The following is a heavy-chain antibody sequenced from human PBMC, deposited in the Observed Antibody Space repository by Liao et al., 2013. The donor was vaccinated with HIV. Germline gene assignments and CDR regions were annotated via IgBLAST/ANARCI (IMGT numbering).Heavy chain of an antibody. Sequence: QVQLQESGPGLMKPSQTLSLTCTVSGDSINSGDYYWSWIRQPPGKGLEWIGYFSYSGSTYYNPSLWGRVTISVDGSKTQFSLKLTSVTAADTAIYYCVRELGGRSRQGLFDYWGQGALVTVSS. CDR1: GDSINSGDYY. J-gene: IGHJ4*02. V-gene: IGHV4-30-4*01. CDR2: FSYSGST. CDR3: VRELGGRSRQGLFDY. D-gene: IGHD1-26*01.